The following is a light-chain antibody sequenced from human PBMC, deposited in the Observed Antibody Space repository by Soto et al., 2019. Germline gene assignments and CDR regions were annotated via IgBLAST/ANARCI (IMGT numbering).Light chain of an antibody. CDR1: QSLFYRSSNKNY. V-gene: IGKV4-1*01. J-gene: IGKJ1*01. CDR3: QQCYSTPQT. Sequence: DIVMTQSPDSLAVSLGERATINCKSSQSLFYRSSNKNYLAWYQQKPGQPPKLLIYWASTRESGVPDRFSGNGSGTDFTLTISRVQAEDVAVYYCQQCYSTPQTFGQGTKVEIK. CDR2: WAS.